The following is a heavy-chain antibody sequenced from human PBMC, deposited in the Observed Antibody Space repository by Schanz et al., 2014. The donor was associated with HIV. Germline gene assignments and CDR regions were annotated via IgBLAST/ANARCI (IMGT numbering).Heavy chain of an antibody. Sequence: EVQLVESGGGLVQPGRSLRLSCAASGFTFDDYAMHWVRQTPGRGLEWVSGITWNSGKKGYAKSVKGRFTISRDNAKNSLSLQMNSLRVEDTALYYCARETVNYYYGMDVWGQGTTVTVS. J-gene: IGHJ6*02. D-gene: IGHD4-4*01. CDR1: GFTFDDYA. CDR3: ARETVNYYYGMDV. V-gene: IGHV3-9*01. CDR2: ITWNSGKK.